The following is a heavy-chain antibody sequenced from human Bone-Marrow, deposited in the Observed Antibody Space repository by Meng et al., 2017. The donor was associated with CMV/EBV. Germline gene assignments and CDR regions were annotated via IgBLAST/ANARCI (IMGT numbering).Heavy chain of an antibody. CDR2: ISYDGSNK. J-gene: IGHJ6*02. CDR3: ARVRGPCFSSTNCYTISLGDYGMDV. Sequence: GESLKISCAASGFTFSSYAMHWVRQAPGKGLEWVAVISYDGSNKYYADSVKGRFTISRDNSKNTLYLQMNSLRAEDTAVYYCARVRGPCFSSTNCYTISLGDYGMDVWGQGTTVTVSS. V-gene: IGHV3-30-3*01. D-gene: IGHD2-2*02. CDR1: GFTFSSYA.